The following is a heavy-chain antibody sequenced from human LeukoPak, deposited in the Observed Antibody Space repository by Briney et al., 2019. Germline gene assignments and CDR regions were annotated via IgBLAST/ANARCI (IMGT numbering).Heavy chain of an antibody. CDR1: GYTLTELS. J-gene: IGHJ6*02. CDR2: FDPEDGET. V-gene: IGHV1-24*01. Sequence: ASVKVSCKVSGYTLTELSMHWVRQAPGKGLEWMGGFDPEDGETIYAQKFQGRVTMTEDTSTDTAYMELSSLRSDDTAVYYCARDAVTAIPPYYYYGMDVWGQGTTVTVSS. CDR3: ARDAVTAIPPYYYYGMDV. D-gene: IGHD2-21*02.